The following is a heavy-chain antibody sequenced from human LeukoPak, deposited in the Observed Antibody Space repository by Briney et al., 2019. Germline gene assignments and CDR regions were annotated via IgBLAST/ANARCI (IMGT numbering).Heavy chain of an antibody. Sequence: VASVKVSCKASGYTFTSYGISWVRQAPGQGLEWMGWISAYNGNTNYAQKLQGRVTMTTDTSTSTAYMELRSLRSDDTAVYYCARAAAVSSRRAFDIWGQGTMVTVSS. CDR1: GYTFTSYG. D-gene: IGHD6-6*01. CDR3: ARAAAVSSRRAFDI. J-gene: IGHJ3*02. V-gene: IGHV1-18*01. CDR2: ISAYNGNT.